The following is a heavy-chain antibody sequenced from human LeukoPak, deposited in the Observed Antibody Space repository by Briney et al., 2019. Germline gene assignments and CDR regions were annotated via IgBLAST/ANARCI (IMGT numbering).Heavy chain of an antibody. CDR2: ISGSGGST. V-gene: IGHV3-23*01. Sequence: GSLRLSCAASGFTFSSYAMSWVRQAPGKGLEWVSAISGSGGSTYYADSVKGRFTISRDNSKNTLYLQMNSLRAEDTAVYYCAKHVGVLAATSYYFDYWGQGTLVTVSS. J-gene: IGHJ4*02. CDR1: GFTFSSYA. CDR3: AKHVGVLAATSYYFDY. D-gene: IGHD2-15*01.